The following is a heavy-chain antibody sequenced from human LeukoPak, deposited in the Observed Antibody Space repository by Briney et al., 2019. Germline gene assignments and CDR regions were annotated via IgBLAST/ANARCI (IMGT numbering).Heavy chain of an antibody. CDR3: ARGVAVSSRIAAV. CDR1: GFTFSSYA. J-gene: IGHJ4*02. Sequence: GGSLRLSCAASGFTFSSYAMSWVHQAPGKGLEWVSAINGGGGTTSYADSVKGRFTISRDNSKDTLYLQMNSLRAEDTAVYYCARGVAVSSRIAAVWGQGTLVTVSS. V-gene: IGHV3-23*01. D-gene: IGHD6-13*01. CDR2: INGGGGTT.